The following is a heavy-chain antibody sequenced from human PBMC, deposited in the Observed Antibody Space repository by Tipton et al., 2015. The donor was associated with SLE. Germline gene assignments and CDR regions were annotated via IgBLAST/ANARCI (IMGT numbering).Heavy chain of an antibody. CDR2: IYSGGTT. CDR3: ARGSSWTGYYYYYMDV. V-gene: IGHV3-66*02. J-gene: IGHJ6*03. Sequence: SLRLSCAASGFTVSSNYMSWVRQAPGKGLEWVSVIYSGGTTYYADSVKGRFTISRDNSKNTLYLQMNSLRAEDTAVYYCARGSSWTGYYYYYMDVWGKGTTVTVSS. D-gene: IGHD6-13*01. CDR1: GFTVSSNY.